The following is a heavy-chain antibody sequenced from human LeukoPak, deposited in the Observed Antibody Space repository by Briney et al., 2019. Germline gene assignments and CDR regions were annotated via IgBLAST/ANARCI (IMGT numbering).Heavy chain of an antibody. D-gene: IGHD1-26*01. CDR3: ARDFGIVGARALYYFDY. J-gene: IGHJ4*02. V-gene: IGHV4-4*07. Sequence: SETLSLTCTVSGGSISSYYWSWIRQPAGKGLEWIGRTYTSGSTNYNPSLKSRVTMSVDTSKNQFSLKLSSVTAADTAVYYCARDFGIVGARALYYFDYWGQGTLVTVSS. CDR1: GGSISSYY. CDR2: TYTSGST.